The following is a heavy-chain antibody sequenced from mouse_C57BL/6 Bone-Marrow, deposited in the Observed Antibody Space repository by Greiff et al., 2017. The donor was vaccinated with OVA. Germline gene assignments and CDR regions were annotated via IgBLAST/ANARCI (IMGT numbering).Heavy chain of an antibody. Sequence: VQLQQSGAELVRPGASVTLSCKASGYTFTDYEMHWVKQTPVHGLEWIGAIDPETGGNAYNQKFKGKAILTADKSSSTAYMELRSPTSEDSAVYYCTREGSTVVATDYFDYWGQGTTLTVSS. CDR3: TREGSTVVATDYFDY. J-gene: IGHJ2*01. V-gene: IGHV1-15*01. CDR1: GYTFTDYE. D-gene: IGHD1-1*01. CDR2: IDPETGGN.